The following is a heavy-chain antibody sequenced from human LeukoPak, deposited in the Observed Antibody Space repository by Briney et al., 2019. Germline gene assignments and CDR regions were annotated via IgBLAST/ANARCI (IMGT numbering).Heavy chain of an antibody. CDR2: INPNSGGT. Sequence: ASVKVSCKASGYTXTGYYMHWVRQAPGQGLEWMGWINPNSGGTNYAQKFQGRVTMTRDTSISTAYMELSRLRSDDTAVYYCARGAQYYYDSSGYSRFNYWGQGTLVTVSS. CDR1: GYTXTGYY. J-gene: IGHJ4*02. V-gene: IGHV1-2*02. D-gene: IGHD3-22*01. CDR3: ARGAQYYYDSSGYSRFNY.